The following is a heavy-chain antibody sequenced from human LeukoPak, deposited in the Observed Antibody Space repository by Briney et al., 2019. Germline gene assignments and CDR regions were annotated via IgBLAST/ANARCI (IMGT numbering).Heavy chain of an antibody. D-gene: IGHD2-15*01. Sequence: PSETLSLTCAVYGGSFSGYYWSWMRQPAGKGREWIGRIHTCGSTNYNPSLNSPVPMSVDTCQNPFSLKLSSLTAADTAVYYCARHERVPRYEHCSGGRCHSVSNWFDPSGEGALVTVS. V-gene: IGHV4-59*10. CDR3: ARHERVPRYEHCSGGRCHSVSNWFDP. CDR2: IHTCGST. J-gene: IGHJ5*02. CDR1: GGSFSGYY.